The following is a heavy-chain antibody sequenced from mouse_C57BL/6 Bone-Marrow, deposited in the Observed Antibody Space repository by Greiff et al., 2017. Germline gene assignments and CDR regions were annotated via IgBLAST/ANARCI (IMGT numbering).Heavy chain of an antibody. D-gene: IGHD2-1*01. Sequence: QVQLQQPGAELVKPGASVQMSCKASGYTFTSYWITWVKQRPGQGLEWIGDIYPGSGSTNYNEKFKSKATLTVDTSSSTAYMQLSSLTSEDSAVYYCARVYYCYAMDYWGQGTSVTVSS. CDR1: GYTFTSYW. J-gene: IGHJ4*01. V-gene: IGHV1-55*01. CDR2: IYPGSGST. CDR3: ARVYYCYAMDY.